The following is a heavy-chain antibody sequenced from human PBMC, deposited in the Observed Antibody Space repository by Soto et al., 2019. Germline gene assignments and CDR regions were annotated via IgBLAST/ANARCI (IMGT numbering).Heavy chain of an antibody. J-gene: IGHJ4*02. D-gene: IGHD3-22*01. CDR3: ARDSAYYYDSSGYYQD. Sequence: PGGSLRLSCAASGFTFSSYSMNWVRQAPGKGLEWVSYISSSSSTIYYADSVKGRFTISGDNAKNSLYLQMNSLRDEDTAVYYCARDSAYYYDSSGYYQDWGQGTLVTVSS. CDR2: ISSSSSTI. CDR1: GFTFSSYS. V-gene: IGHV3-48*02.